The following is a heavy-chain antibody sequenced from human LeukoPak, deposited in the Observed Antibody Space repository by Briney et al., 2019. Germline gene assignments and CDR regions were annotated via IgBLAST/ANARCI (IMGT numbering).Heavy chain of an antibody. Sequence: PSETLSLTCTVSGGSISSYYWSWIRQPPGKGLEWIGYIYYSGSTNYNPSLKSRVTISVDTPKNQFSLKLSSVTAADTAVYYCARHYSSSWYGGYYFDYWGQGTLVTVSS. CDR2: IYYSGST. CDR1: GGSISSYY. V-gene: IGHV4-59*01. CDR3: ARHYSSSWYGGYYFDY. D-gene: IGHD6-13*01. J-gene: IGHJ4*02.